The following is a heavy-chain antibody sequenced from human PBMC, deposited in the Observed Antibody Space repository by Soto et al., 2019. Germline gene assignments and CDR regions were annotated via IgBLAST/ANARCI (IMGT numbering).Heavy chain of an antibody. Sequence: QVRLQESGPGLVEPSGTLSLTCTVSGGSIYTDDWWTWVRQTPGKGLEWIGAVHQLVGTNYNPSLRSRVTISIDKSKNQFSLELTSVTAADTAVYYCANWGGLNFPRLYWGPGTLVAVSS. D-gene: IGHD3-16*01. J-gene: IGHJ4*02. CDR1: GGSIYTDDW. CDR2: VHQLVGT. CDR3: ANWGGLNFPRLY. V-gene: IGHV4-4*02.